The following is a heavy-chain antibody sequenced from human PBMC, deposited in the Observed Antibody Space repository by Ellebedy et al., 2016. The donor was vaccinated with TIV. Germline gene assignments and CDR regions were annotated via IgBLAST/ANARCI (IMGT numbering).Heavy chain of an antibody. CDR1: GGSFSGYY. Sequence: SETLSLTCAVYGGSFSGYYWSWIRQPPGKGLEWIGEINHGGSTNYNPSLKSRVTVSVDTSKNQFSLKLSSVTAADTAVYYCARAPQLLWFGELLQTGGMDVWGQGTMVTVSS. CDR3: ARAPQLLWFGELLQTGGMDV. CDR2: INHGGST. V-gene: IGHV4-34*01. J-gene: IGHJ3*01. D-gene: IGHD3-10*01.